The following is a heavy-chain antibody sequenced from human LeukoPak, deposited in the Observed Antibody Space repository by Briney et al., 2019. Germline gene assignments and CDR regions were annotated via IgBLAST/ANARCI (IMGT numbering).Heavy chain of an antibody. CDR3: ARGESSAARLDY. CDR1: GGSISSGGYY. V-gene: IGHV4-30-2*01. D-gene: IGHD6-6*01. Sequence: SETLSLTCTVSGGSISSGGYYWSWIRQPPGKGLEWIGYIYHSGSTYYNPSLKSRVTISVDRSKNRFSLKLSSVTAADTAVYYCARGESSAARLDYWGQGTLVTVSS. J-gene: IGHJ4*02. CDR2: IYHSGST.